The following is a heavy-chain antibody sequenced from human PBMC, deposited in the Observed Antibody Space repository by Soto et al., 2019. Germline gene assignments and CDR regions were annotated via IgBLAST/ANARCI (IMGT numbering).Heavy chain of an antibody. CDR1: GFTFSWFS. CDR2: VTSSPSSM. D-gene: IGHD3-22*01. J-gene: IGHJ4*02. V-gene: IGHV3-21*01. Sequence: PGGSLRLSCAASGFTFSWFSMNWVRQAPGEGLEWVSSVTSSPSSMFYADSVKGRFTISRDDAKDSLFLQMNSLRADDTAVYYCAREADFASSGYVLDYWGLGTLVTISS. CDR3: AREADFASSGYVLDY.